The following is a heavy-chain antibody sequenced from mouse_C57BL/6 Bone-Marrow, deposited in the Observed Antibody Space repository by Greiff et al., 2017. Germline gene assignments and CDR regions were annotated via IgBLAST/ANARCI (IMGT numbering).Heavy chain of an antibody. V-gene: IGHV6-3*01. D-gene: IGHD1-1*02. CDR3: TGNGPYFDY. Sequence: EVKVEESGGGLVQPGGSMKLSCVASGFTFSNYWMNWVRQSPEKGLEWVAQIRLKSDNYATHYAESVKGRFTISRDDSKSSVYLQMNNLRAEDTGIYYCTGNGPYFDYWGQGTTLTVSS. J-gene: IGHJ2*01. CDR1: GFTFSNYW. CDR2: IRLKSDNYAT.